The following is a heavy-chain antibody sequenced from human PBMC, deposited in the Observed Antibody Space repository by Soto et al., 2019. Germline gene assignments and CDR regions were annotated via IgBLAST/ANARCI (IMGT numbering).Heavy chain of an antibody. CDR3: ARSPVGDAFNV. Sequence: EVQLVESGGGLVQPGGSLRLSCAASGFTFSSYSMNWVRQAPGKGLEWVSSISSGSDYIFYADSVKGRFTISRDNAKNSLLLQMNSLTAEDTAVYYCARSPVGDAFNVWGQWTVVTVSS. V-gene: IGHV3-21*01. J-gene: IGHJ3*01. CDR1: GFTFSSYS. CDR2: ISSGSDYI.